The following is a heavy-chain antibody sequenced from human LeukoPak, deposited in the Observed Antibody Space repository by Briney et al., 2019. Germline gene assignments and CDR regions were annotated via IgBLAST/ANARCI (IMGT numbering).Heavy chain of an antibody. CDR1: GSSISGSGYY. CDR3: ARDPRGMDYFDY. CDR2: IYYSGTT. Sequence: PSETLSLTCTVSGSSISGSGYYWAWIRQPPEKGLEWIGSIYYSGTTYFNPSLKSRITISIDTSKNQFSLKLTSVTAADTAVYYCARDPRGMDYFDYWGQGTLVTVSS. J-gene: IGHJ4*02. V-gene: IGHV4-39*07. D-gene: IGHD1-1*01.